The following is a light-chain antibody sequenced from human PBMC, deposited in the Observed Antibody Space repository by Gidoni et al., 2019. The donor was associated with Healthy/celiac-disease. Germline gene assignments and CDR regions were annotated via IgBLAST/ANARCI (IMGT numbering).Light chain of an antibody. CDR3: SSYTSSSTPYV. CDR1: SSDVGGYNY. CDR2: EVS. V-gene: IGLV2-14*01. Sequence: SALTHPASLSGSPGQSITISCTGTSSDVGGYNYVSWYQQHPGKAPKLMIYEVSNRPSGVSNRFSGSKSGNTASLTISGLQAEDEADYYCSSYTSSSTPYVCGTGTKVTVL. J-gene: IGLJ1*01.